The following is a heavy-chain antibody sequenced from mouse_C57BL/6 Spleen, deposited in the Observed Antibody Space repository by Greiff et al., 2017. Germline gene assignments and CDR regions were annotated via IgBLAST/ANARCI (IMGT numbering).Heavy chain of an antibody. CDR2: IKPNYGTT. CDR1: GYSFTDYN. J-gene: IGHJ3*01. D-gene: IGHD1-1*01. Sequence: EVKLQQSGPELVKPGASVKISCKASGYSFTDYNMNWVKQSNGKSLEWIGVIKPNYGTTSYNQKFKGKATLTVDQSSSTDYMQRTSLTAEDSAVYYCARKDYGSSYGFAYWGQGTLVTVSA. CDR3: ARKDYGSSYGFAY. V-gene: IGHV1-39*01.